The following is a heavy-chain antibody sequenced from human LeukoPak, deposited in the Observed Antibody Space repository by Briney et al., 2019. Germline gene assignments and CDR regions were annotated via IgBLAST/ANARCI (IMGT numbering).Heavy chain of an antibody. V-gene: IGHV3-64D*09. CDR1: GFTFSSYA. CDR2: ISSNGGST. J-gene: IGHJ4*02. Sequence: GGSLRLSCSASGFTFSSYAMHWVRQAPGKGPEYVSAISSNGGSTYYADSVKGRFTISRDNSKNTLYLQMSSLRAEDTAVYYCVKDRGYYGSGSCWGQGTLVTVSS. CDR3: VKDRGYYGSGSC. D-gene: IGHD3-10*01.